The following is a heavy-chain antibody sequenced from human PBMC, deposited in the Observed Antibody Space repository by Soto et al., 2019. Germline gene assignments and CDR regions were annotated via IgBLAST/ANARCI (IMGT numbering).Heavy chain of an antibody. Sequence: GGSLRLSCAASGFTFSSYGMHWVRQAPGKGLEWVAVIWYDGSNKYYADSVKGRFTISRDNSKNTLYLQMNSLRAEDTAVYYCARAPEYSSSSALDVWGQGTTVTVSS. CDR3: ARAPEYSSSSALDV. V-gene: IGHV3-33*01. CDR2: IWYDGSNK. J-gene: IGHJ6*02. D-gene: IGHD6-6*01. CDR1: GFTFSSYG.